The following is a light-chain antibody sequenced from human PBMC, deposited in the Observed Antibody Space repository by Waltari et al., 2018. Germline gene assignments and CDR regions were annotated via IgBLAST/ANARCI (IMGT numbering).Light chain of an antibody. CDR1: QSVSSSY. CDR3: QQYGSSPGT. V-gene: IGKV3-20*01. J-gene: IGKJ4*01. Sequence: EIVLTQSPGTLSLSPGERATLSCRASQSVSSSYLAWYQQKPGQAPRLLIYGASSRATGIPDMFSGSWSGTDFTLTISRLVPEDFAVYYCQQYGSSPGTFGGGTKVEIK. CDR2: GAS.